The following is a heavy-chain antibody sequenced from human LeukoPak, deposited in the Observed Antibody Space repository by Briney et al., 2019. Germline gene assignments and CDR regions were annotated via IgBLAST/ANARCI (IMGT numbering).Heavy chain of an antibody. CDR3: ARDAQLPYYYYGMDV. V-gene: IGHV1-2*02. J-gene: IGHJ6*02. D-gene: IGHD2-2*01. CDR1: GYTFTGYY. Sequence: ASVKVSCKASGYTFTGYYMHWVRQAPEQGLEWMGWINPNSGGTNYAQKFQGRVTMTRDTSISTAYMELSRLRSDDTAVYYCARDAQLPYYYYGMDVWGQGTTVTVSS. CDR2: INPNSGGT.